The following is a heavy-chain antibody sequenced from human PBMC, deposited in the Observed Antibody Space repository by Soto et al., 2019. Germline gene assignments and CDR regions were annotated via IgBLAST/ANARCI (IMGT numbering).Heavy chain of an antibody. CDR3: AEGHQWFGELFDY. CDR2: ISGSGGST. Sequence: EVQLLESGGGLVQPGGSLRLSCAASGFTFSSYAMSWVRQAPGKGLEWVSAISGSGGSTYYADSVKGRFTISRDNSKNQLYLQMNSLRAEDRAVYYCAEGHQWFGELFDYWGQGTLVTVSS. D-gene: IGHD3-10*01. CDR1: GFTFSSYA. J-gene: IGHJ4*02. V-gene: IGHV3-23*01.